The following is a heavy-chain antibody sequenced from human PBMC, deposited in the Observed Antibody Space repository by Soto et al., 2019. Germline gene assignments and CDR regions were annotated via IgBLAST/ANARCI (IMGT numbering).Heavy chain of an antibody. CDR2: IWYDGSNK. J-gene: IGHJ3*02. D-gene: IGHD3-3*01. CDR3: ASDLDLLQGLDRSAGRAVDAFHX. V-gene: IGHV3-33*01. Sequence: LRVSCAASGFTFSSYGMHWVRQAPGKGLEWVAVIWYDGSNKYYADSVNVRFTISRENSKNTLYLQMNSLRAEDTAVYYCASDLDLLQGLDRSAGRAVDAFHXWGQVTTVTVS. CDR1: GFTFSSYG.